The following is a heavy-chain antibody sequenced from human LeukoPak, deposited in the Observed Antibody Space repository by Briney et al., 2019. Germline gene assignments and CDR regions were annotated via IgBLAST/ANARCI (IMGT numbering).Heavy chain of an antibody. J-gene: IGHJ5*02. D-gene: IGHD3-10*01. V-gene: IGHV1-18*01. CDR3: ARVPRTLWFGDLNDNWFDP. Sequence: ASVKVSCKASGYTFTSYGISWVRQAPGQGLEWMGWISAYNGNTNYAQKLHGRVTMTTDTSTSTAYMELRSLRSDDTAVYYCARVPRTLWFGDLNDNWFDPWGQGTLVTVSS. CDR2: ISAYNGNT. CDR1: GYTFTSYG.